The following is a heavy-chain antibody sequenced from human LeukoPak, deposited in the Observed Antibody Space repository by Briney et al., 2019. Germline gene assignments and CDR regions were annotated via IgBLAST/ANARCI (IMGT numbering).Heavy chain of an antibody. Sequence: GGSLRLSCAASGFTFSSYAMHWVRQAPGKGLEWVAVISYDGSNKYYADSVKGRFTISRDNSKNTLYLQMNSLRAEDTAVYYCARDQGTTGTRGDAFDIWGRGTMVTVSS. J-gene: IGHJ3*02. CDR1: GFTFSSYA. CDR3: ARDQGTTGTRGDAFDI. CDR2: ISYDGSNK. V-gene: IGHV3-30-3*01. D-gene: IGHD1-1*01.